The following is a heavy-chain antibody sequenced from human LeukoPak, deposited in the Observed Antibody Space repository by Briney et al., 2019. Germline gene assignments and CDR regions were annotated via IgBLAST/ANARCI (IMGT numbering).Heavy chain of an antibody. Sequence: ASVKVSCKASGYTFTSYGISWVRQAPGQGLEWMGWISAYNGNTNYAQKLQGRVTMTRDTSTSTVYMELSSLRSEDTAVYYCARAYNERYDILTGYYDAFDYWGQGTLVTVSS. CDR1: GYTFTSYG. D-gene: IGHD3-9*01. CDR3: ARAYNERYDILTGYYDAFDY. J-gene: IGHJ4*02. V-gene: IGHV1-18*01. CDR2: ISAYNGNT.